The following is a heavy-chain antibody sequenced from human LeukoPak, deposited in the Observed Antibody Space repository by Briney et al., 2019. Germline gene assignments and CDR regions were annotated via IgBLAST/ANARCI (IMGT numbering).Heavy chain of an antibody. J-gene: IGHJ5*02. Sequence: SVKVSCKASGGTFSSYAISWVGQAPGQEREWMGRIIHILGIAKYAQKFQGRVTITADKSTSTAYMELSSLRSEDTAVYYCARDYCGSTSCYANWFDPWGQGTLVTVSS. CDR3: ARDYCGSTSCYANWFDP. CDR1: GGTFSSYA. CDR2: IIHILGIA. D-gene: IGHD2-2*01. V-gene: IGHV1-69*04.